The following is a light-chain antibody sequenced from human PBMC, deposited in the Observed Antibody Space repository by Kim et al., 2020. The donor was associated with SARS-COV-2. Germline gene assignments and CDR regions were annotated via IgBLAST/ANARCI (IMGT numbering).Light chain of an antibody. CDR2: SSS. J-gene: IGKJ1*01. CDR1: QGIRDD. V-gene: IGKV1-6*01. CDR3: LQDSRYPWT. Sequence: ASIGDRVSISCRASQGIRDDLAWFQQRPGKVPQLLIHSSSRLVSGVSSRFSGSGSGTDFTLNINGLRPEDFATYYCLQDSRYPWTFGQGTKVDIK.